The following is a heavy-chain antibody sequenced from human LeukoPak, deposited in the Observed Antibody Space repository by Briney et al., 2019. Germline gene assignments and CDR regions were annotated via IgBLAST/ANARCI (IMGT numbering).Heavy chain of an antibody. D-gene: IGHD6-25*01. Sequence: ASVKVSCKTSGYTFNSYVMNWVRQAPGQGLEWMGWITVYNGNTNYARNVQDRITLTTDTSTSTVYMELRSLTSDDTGVYYCARGHVAATFRSAFDMWGQGTMVTVSS. CDR1: GYTFNSYV. CDR2: ITVYNGNT. CDR3: ARGHVAATFRSAFDM. J-gene: IGHJ3*02. V-gene: IGHV1-18*04.